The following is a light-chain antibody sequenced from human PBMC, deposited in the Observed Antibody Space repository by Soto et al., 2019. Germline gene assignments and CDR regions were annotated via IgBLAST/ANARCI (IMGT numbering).Light chain of an antibody. CDR3: SSYTGSSTPYV. Sequence: QSVLTQPASVSGSPGQSITISCTGTSSDIGTYKYVSWYQHPPGKAPKLMIYEVSNRPSGVSNRFSGSKSGNTASLTISGLQAEDEADYYCSSYTGSSTPYVFGSGPKVTVL. V-gene: IGLV2-14*01. J-gene: IGLJ1*01. CDR1: SSDIGTYKY. CDR2: EVS.